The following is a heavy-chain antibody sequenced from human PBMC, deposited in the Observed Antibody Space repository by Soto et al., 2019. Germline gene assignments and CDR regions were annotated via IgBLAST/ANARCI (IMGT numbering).Heavy chain of an antibody. J-gene: IGHJ2*01. V-gene: IGHV1-24*01. Sequence: QVQLVQSGAEVKKPGASVKVSCKVSGYTLTELSMHWVRQAPGKGLEWMGGFDPEDGETIYAQKFHGRVTMTEDTSTDPAYMELSSLRSEDTAVYYCATEGRYCSGGSCYGTWYFDLWGRGTLVTVSS. CDR2: FDPEDGET. D-gene: IGHD2-15*01. CDR3: ATEGRYCSGGSCYGTWYFDL. CDR1: GYTLTELS.